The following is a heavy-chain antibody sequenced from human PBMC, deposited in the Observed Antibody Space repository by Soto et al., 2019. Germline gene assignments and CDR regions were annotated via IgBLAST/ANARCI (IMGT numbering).Heavy chain of an antibody. D-gene: IGHD3-9*01. CDR1: GGSISSSNW. J-gene: IGHJ4*02. CDR3: ARGGNYDILTGFPYYFDY. Sequence: QVQLQESGPGLVKPSGTLSLTCAVSGGSISSSNWWSWVRQPPGKGLEWIGEIYHSGSTNYNPSLKSQVTLSVDKSKNQFSLKLSSVTAADTAVYYCARGGNYDILTGFPYYFDYWGQGTLFTVSS. V-gene: IGHV4-4*02. CDR2: IYHSGST.